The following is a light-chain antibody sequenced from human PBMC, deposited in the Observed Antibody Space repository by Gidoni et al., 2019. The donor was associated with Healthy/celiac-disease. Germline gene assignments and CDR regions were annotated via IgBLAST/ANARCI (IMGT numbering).Light chain of an antibody. V-gene: IGKV3-20*01. CDR3: QQYGSSPPWT. J-gene: IGKJ1*01. CDR1: QSVSSSY. CDR2: GAS. Sequence: IVLTQSPGTLSLSPGERATLSCRASQSVSSSYLAWYQQKPGQAPRLLIYGASSRATGIPDRFSGSGSGTDFTLTISRLEPEDFAVYYCQQYGSSPPWTCXQXTKVEIK.